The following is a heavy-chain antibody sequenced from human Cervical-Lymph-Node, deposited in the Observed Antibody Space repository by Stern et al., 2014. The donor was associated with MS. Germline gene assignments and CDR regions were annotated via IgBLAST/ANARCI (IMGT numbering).Heavy chain of an antibody. V-gene: IGHV3-33*01. J-gene: IGHJ3*02. Sequence: QVQLVESGGGVVQPGRSLRLSCAASGFTFSSYGMHWVRQAPGKGLEWVAVIWYDGSNKYYADSVKGRFTISRDNSKNTLYLKMNSLRAEDTALYYCAREGLWGHALDIWGQGTMVTVSS. D-gene: IGHD3/OR15-3a*01. CDR3: AREGLWGHALDI. CDR2: IWYDGSNK. CDR1: GFTFSSYG.